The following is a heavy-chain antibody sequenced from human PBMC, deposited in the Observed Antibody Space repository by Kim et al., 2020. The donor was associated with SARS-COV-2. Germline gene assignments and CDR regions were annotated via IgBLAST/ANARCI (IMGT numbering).Heavy chain of an antibody. J-gene: IGHJ4*01. D-gene: IGHD3-9*01. Sequence: GGSLRLSCAASGFTFDDYAMHWVRQAPGKGLEWVSGISWNSGSIGYADSVKGRFTISRDNAKNSLYLQMNSLRAEDAALYYCAKDIRGDILSGPFDYWG. CDR1: GFTFDDYA. CDR2: ISWNSGSI. V-gene: IGHV3-9*01. CDR3: AKDIRGDILSGPFDY.